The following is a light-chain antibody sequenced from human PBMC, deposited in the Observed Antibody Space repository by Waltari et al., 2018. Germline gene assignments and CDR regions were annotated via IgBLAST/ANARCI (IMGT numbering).Light chain of an antibody. V-gene: IGKV3-20*01. CDR1: QSISKY. Sequence: EIVLTQSPGTLSLSPVERATVSCRASQSISKYLAWYPLKPGQAPRLLIYDASKRATGIPDRFSASGAGTDFSLTISRLEPEDFAVYYCQHYVRLPVTVGQGTKVEIK. CDR2: DAS. J-gene: IGKJ1*01. CDR3: QHYVRLPVT.